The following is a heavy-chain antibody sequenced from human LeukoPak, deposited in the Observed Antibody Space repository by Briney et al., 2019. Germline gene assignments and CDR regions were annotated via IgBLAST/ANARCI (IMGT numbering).Heavy chain of an antibody. J-gene: IGHJ6*02. CDR1: DGSISSYY. CDR2: IYYSGRT. V-gene: IGHV4-59*01. Sequence: SETLSLTCTVSDGSISSYYWSWIRQPPGKGLEWIGYIYYSGRTNYNPSLKSRVTISVDTSKSQLSLRLSSVTAADTAVYYCARGSSASQYGMDVWGQGTTVTVCS. CDR3: ARGSSASQYGMDV. D-gene: IGHD2-2*01.